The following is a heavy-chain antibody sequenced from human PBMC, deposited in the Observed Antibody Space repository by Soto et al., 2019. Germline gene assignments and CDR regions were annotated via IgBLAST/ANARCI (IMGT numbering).Heavy chain of an antibody. CDR1: KFTFSTYA. Sequence: EVQLLESGGGLVQRGGSLRLSCAASKFTFSTYAMTWVRQAPGKGLEWVADISGSGDNTYYADSVKGRFTISRDNSKSTLYLQMNSLRAEDTAGYYGAKDMVHCSGTRCARYFEKGGRGTLVTVSS. J-gene: IGHJ4*02. V-gene: IGHV3-23*01. D-gene: IGHD1-1*01. CDR2: ISGSGDNT. CDR3: AKDMVHCSGTRCARYFEK.